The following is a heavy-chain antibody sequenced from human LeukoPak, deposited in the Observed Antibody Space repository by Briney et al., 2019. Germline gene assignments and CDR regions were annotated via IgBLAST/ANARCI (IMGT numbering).Heavy chain of an antibody. J-gene: IGHJ6*03. Sequence: SETLSLTCTVSGGSISSSSYYWGWIRQPPGKGLEWIGEINHSGSTNYNPSLKSRVTISVDTSKNQFSLKLSSVTAADTAVYYCARERSSWYTQNYYYYYMDVWGKGTTVTISS. CDR2: INHSGST. CDR1: GGSISSSSYY. CDR3: ARERSSWYTQNYYYYYMDV. D-gene: IGHD6-13*01. V-gene: IGHV4-39*07.